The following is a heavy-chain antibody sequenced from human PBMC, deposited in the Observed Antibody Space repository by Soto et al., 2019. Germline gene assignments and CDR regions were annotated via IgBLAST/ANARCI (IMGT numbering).Heavy chain of an antibody. D-gene: IGHD3-9*01. CDR1: GFTFRTSW. V-gene: IGHV3-7*01. J-gene: IGHJ4*02. Sequence: EVHLVESGGGLVQPGGSLRLSCAASGFTFRTSWMDWVRQTPGKGLEWVANINQDGSEKNYVDSVKGRFTISRDNAKNSLFLQMSSLTAEDSGLYYCTRYLDFRGQGTLVTVSS. CDR3: TRYLDF. CDR2: INQDGSEK.